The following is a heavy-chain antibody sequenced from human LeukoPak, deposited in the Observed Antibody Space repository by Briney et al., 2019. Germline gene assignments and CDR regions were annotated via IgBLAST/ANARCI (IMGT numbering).Heavy chain of an antibody. V-gene: IGHV4-39*07. CDR3: ARGVAVAGTLDY. CDR1: GGSISSSSYY. Sequence: SETLSLTCTVSGGSISSSSYYWGWIRQPPGKGLEWIGSIYYSGSTYYNPSLKSRVTISVDTSKNQFSLKLSSVTAADTAVYYCARGVAVAGTLDYWGQGTLVTVSS. J-gene: IGHJ4*02. CDR2: IYYSGST. D-gene: IGHD6-19*01.